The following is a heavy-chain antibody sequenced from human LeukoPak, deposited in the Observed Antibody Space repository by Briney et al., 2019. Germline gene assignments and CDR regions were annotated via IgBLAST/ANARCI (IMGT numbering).Heavy chain of an antibody. CDR2: INWNGGST. CDR3: AKGNPVLHY. V-gene: IGHV3-20*04. Sequence: GGSLRLSCAASGFTFDDYGMSWVRQAPGKGLEWVSGINWNGGSTGYADSVKGRFTVSRDTSKNTLFLQMNSLRVEDTAVYYCAKGNPVLHYWGQGTLVTVSS. D-gene: IGHD2/OR15-2a*01. CDR1: GFTFDDYG. J-gene: IGHJ4*02.